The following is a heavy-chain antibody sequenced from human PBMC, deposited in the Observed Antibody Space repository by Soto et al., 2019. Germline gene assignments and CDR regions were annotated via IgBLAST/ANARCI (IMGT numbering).Heavy chain of an antibody. J-gene: IGHJ4*02. CDR3: ARDLKGDTKLDY. CDR1: GFIFSNYA. V-gene: IGHV3-30-3*01. Sequence: QVQLVESGGGVVQPGGSLRLSCAASGFIFSNYAMQWVRQAPGKGLEWMAAISYDGNTQYYADSVRGRFTISRDNSKNTVYVQMISLRAEDTAVYYCARDLKGDTKLDYRGQGTLVTVSS. CDR2: ISYDGNTQ. D-gene: IGHD1-26*01.